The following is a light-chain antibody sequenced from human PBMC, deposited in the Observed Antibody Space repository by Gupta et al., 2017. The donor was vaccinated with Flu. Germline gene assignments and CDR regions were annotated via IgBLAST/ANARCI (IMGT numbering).Light chain of an antibody. CDR2: KAS. Sequence: PSTLSASVGDRVTITCRASQSSDSWLAWYQQKPGKAPKLLIYKASNVESGVPSRVSGSGSGTEFTLTISSLQPDDFATYYCQQYRSYPWTFGQGTTVEIQ. J-gene: IGKJ1*01. CDR3: QQYRSYPWT. V-gene: IGKV1-5*03. CDR1: QSSDSW.